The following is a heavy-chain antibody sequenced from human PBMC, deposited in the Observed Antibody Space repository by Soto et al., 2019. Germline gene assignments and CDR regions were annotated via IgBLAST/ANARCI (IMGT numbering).Heavy chain of an antibody. D-gene: IGHD5-12*01. CDR1: GFTFHEYA. V-gene: IGHV3-9*01. CDR2: ISSDGDTI. J-gene: IGHJ6*02. CDR3: TKGGYDFIYYYGLDV. Sequence: EVQLIESGGGWVQPGTSLRVSCAASGFTFHEYAMHWVRQAPGKGLEWVSGISSDGDTIAYADSVQGRFTVFRDNAKNSLYLQMNSLRAEDTALYYCTKGGYDFIYYYGLDVQGQGATVTGSS.